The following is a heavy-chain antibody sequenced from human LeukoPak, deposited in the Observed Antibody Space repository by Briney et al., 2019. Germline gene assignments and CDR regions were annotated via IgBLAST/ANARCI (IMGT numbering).Heavy chain of an antibody. CDR1: GGSISSGDYY. Sequence: PSETLSLTCTVSGGSISSGDYYWSWIRQPPGKGLEWIGYIYYSGSTYYNPSLKSRVTISVDTSKNQFSLKLSSVTAADTAVYYCARVSDSSWYGNFFDYWGQGTLVTVSS. D-gene: IGHD6-13*01. V-gene: IGHV4-30-4*01. CDR2: IYYSGST. J-gene: IGHJ4*02. CDR3: ARVSDSSWYGNFFDY.